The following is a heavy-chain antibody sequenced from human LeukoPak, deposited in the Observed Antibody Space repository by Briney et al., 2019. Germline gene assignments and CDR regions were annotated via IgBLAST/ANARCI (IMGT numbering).Heavy chain of an antibody. CDR2: IYYSGST. D-gene: IGHD2-15*01. Sequence: SETLSLTCTVSGGSISSSSYYWGWIRQPPGKGLEWIGSIYYSGSTYYNPSLKSRVTISVDTSKNQFSLKLSSVTAADTAVYYCARLNGYCSGGSCLMVDYWGQGTLVTVSS. J-gene: IGHJ4*02. CDR1: GGSISSSSYY. CDR3: ARLNGYCSGGSCLMVDY. V-gene: IGHV4-39*01.